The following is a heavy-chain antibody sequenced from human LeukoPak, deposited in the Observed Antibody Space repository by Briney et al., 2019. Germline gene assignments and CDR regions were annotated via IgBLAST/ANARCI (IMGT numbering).Heavy chain of an antibody. Sequence: GGSLRLSCAASGFTFSSYAMSWVRQAPGKGLEWVSAISGSGGSTYYADSVKGRFTISRDNSKNTLYLQMNSLGAEDTTVYYCAKSLTVGYSYTSEDYWGQGTLVTVSS. J-gene: IGHJ4*02. CDR2: ISGSGGST. D-gene: IGHD5-18*01. V-gene: IGHV3-23*01. CDR1: GFTFSSYA. CDR3: AKSLTVGYSYTSEDY.